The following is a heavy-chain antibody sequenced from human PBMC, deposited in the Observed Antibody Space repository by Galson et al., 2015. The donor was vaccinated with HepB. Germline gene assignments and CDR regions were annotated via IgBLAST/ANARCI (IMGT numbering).Heavy chain of an antibody. J-gene: IGHJ6*02. V-gene: IGHV4-59*01. CDR1: GGSISSYY. Sequence: ETLSLTCTVSGGSISSYYWSWIRQPPGKGLEWIGYIYYSGSTNYNPSLKSRVTISVDTSKNQFSLKLSSVTAADTAVYYCARVPKSVYYGMDVWGQGTTVTVSS. CDR2: IYYSGST. CDR3: ARVPKSVYYGMDV.